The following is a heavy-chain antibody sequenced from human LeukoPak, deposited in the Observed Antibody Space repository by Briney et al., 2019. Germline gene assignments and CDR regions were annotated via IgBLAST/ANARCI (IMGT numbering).Heavy chain of an antibody. V-gene: IGHV3-30-3*01. Sequence: PGGSLRLSCAASGFTFSSYAMHWVRQAPGKGLEWVAVISYDGSNKYYADPVKGRFTISRDNSKNTLYLQMNSLRAEDTAVYYCARGTRGSSVVRNWYYYYYMDVWGKGTTVTVSS. D-gene: IGHD1-20*01. CDR3: ARGTRGSSVVRNWYYYYYMDV. J-gene: IGHJ6*03. CDR2: ISYDGSNK. CDR1: GFTFSSYA.